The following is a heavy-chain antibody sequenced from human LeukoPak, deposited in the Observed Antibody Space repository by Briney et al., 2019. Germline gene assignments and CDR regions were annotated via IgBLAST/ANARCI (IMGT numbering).Heavy chain of an antibody. CDR1: GYTFSGDL. V-gene: IGHV1-18*01. CDR3: ATDYYDSSGYYTL. D-gene: IGHD3-22*01. J-gene: IGHJ4*02. Sequence: GASVKVSCKTFGYTFSGDLISWRRQDKGQGLEWMGWISAYNGNTNYAQILQGRVTMTEDTSTDTAYMELSSLRSEDTAVYYCATDYYDSSGYYTLWGQGTLVTVSS. CDR2: ISAYNGNT.